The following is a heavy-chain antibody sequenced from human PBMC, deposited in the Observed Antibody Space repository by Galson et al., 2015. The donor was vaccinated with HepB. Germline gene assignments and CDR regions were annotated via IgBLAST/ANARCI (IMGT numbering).Heavy chain of an antibody. J-gene: IGHJ5*02. Sequence: PALVKPTQALTLTCTFSGFSLSTSGVSVGWIRQPPGKALEWLALTYWDDDKRYSPSLKSRLTITKDTSKNQVVLTMTNMNPVDTATYYCAHFRSQSGGYYGATWGQGTLVTVSS. V-gene: IGHV2-5*02. CDR1: GFSLSTSGVS. CDR2: TYWDDDK. CDR3: AHFRSQSGGYYGAT. D-gene: IGHD1-26*01.